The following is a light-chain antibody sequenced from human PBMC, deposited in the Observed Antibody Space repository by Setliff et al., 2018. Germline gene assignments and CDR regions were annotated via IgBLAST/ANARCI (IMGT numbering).Light chain of an antibody. CDR1: SSDIGDSKY. J-gene: IGLJ2*01. Sequence: QSVLTQPASVSGSPGQSITISCTGTSSDIGDSKYVSWYQQHPGKAPKLLIFDVSVRPSGVSNRFSGSKSGNTASPSISGLQAEDEAEYYCSSYGSSTLLFGGGTKVTVL. CDR2: DVS. V-gene: IGLV2-14*03. CDR3: SSYGSSTLL.